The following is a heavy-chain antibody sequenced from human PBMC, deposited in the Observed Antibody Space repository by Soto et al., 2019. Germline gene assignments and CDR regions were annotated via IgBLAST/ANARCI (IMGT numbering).Heavy chain of an antibody. CDR2: INYSGST. CDR1: GGSISSYY. J-gene: IGHJ4*02. V-gene: IGHV4-59*01. Sequence: SETLSLTCTVSGGSISSYYWTWIRQPPGKGLEWIGYINYSGSTKYNPSPKNRGTTSVDTTTNQSPLKLSAATTADTAAYYCARGGVTTFDYWGQGTLVTVSS. D-gene: IGHD4-17*01. CDR3: ARGGVTTFDY.